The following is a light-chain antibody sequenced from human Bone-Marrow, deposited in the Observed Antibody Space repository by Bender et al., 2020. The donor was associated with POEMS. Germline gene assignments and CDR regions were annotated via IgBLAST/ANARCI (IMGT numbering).Light chain of an antibody. Sequence: SYDLTQSPSVSVSPGQTATFTCSGDGLGDKYTAWYRQKPGQSPVLVTSHDAKRPSGIPERFSGSNSGSTATLTISETQAIDEADYYCQTWDGSTVVFGGGTKLTVL. V-gene: IGLV3-1*01. J-gene: IGLJ2*01. CDR1: GLGDKY. CDR3: QTWDGSTVV. CDR2: HDA.